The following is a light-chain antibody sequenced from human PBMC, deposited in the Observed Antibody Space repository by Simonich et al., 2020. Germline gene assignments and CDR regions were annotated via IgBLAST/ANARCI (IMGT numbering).Light chain of an antibody. CDR3: SSYTSSSTWV. V-gene: IGLV2-14*01. J-gene: IGLJ3*02. Sequence: QSALTQPASVSGSPGQSITISCTGTSSDVGGYNYVSWYQQHPGKAPKLMIYDVRTRPSGVSLRFSGSKSANTASLTISGLQAEDEADYYCSSYTSSSTWVFGGGTKLTVL. CDR2: DVR. CDR1: SSDVGGYNY.